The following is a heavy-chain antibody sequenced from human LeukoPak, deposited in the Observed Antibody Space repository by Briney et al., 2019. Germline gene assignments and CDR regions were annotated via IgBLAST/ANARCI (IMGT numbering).Heavy chain of an antibody. V-gene: IGHV3-30*02. CDR1: GFTFSSYG. CDR2: IQYDGGYK. D-gene: IGHD3-10*02. CDR3: AELGITMIGGV. J-gene: IGHJ6*04. Sequence: QSGGSLRLSCAASGFTFSSYGMHWVRQAPGKGLEWLSFIQYDGGYKYYANSVRGRFTISRDNSKNTLYLQMNSLRAEDTAVYYCAELGITMIGGVWGKGTTVTISS.